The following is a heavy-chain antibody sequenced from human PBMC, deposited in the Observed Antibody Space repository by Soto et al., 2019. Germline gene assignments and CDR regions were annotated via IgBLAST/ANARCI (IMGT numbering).Heavy chain of an antibody. J-gene: IGHJ5*02. CDR3: VKGGTSKFDP. CDR1: GGSISSNY. CDR2: IYYTGST. V-gene: IGHV4-59*01. Sequence: PSETLSLTCIVSGGSISSNYWSWIRQPPGKGLEWIGYIYYTGSTNYNPSLKSRVTISVDTSKNQFSLKLTSVTAADTAVYYCVKGGTSKFDPWGQGTRVTVPS. D-gene: IGHD1-26*01.